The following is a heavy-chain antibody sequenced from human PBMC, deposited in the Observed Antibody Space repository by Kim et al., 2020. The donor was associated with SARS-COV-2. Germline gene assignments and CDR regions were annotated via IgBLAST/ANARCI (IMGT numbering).Heavy chain of an antibody. CDR3: ARAKSLGYCTDIHCSRQICRF. J-gene: IGHJ4*02. Sequence: GGSLRLSCAASGFNFSSFALHWVRQAPGKGPEWVALISYDGTYKYYTDSVKGRFTISKDISKNTLYLQMNSLRTEDTALYYCARAKSLGYCTDIHCSRQICRFGGQGTRVPLSS. CDR2: ISYDGTYK. D-gene: IGHD2-8*02. CDR1: GFNFSSFA. V-gene: IGHV3-30-3*01.